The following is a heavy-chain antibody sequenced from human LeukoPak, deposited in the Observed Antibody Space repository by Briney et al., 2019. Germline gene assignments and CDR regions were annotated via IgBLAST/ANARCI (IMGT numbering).Heavy chain of an antibody. CDR1: GFTFDDYV. Sequence: GGSLRLSCAASGFTFDDYVMSWVRHAPGKGLEWVSGINWNGGSTGYADSVKGRFTISRDNAKNSLYLQMNSLRAEDTALYHCAREATYSSGWYDFDYWGQGTLVTVSS. CDR3: AREATYSSGWYDFDY. J-gene: IGHJ4*02. D-gene: IGHD6-19*01. V-gene: IGHV3-20*01. CDR2: INWNGGST.